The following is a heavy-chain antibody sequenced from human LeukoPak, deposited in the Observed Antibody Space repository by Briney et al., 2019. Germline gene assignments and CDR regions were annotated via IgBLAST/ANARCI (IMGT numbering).Heavy chain of an antibody. CDR1: AFTFNTYW. Sequence: KPGGSLRLSCAASAFTFNTYWMIWVRQAPGKGLEWIGSIYYSGSTYYNPSLKSRVNISVETPKNQFSLKLSSVTAADTAVYYCARRTSLYSSSYRYDYWGQGTLVSVSS. V-gene: IGHV4-39*01. J-gene: IGHJ4*02. D-gene: IGHD6-6*01. CDR3: ARRTSLYSSSYRYDY. CDR2: IYYSGST.